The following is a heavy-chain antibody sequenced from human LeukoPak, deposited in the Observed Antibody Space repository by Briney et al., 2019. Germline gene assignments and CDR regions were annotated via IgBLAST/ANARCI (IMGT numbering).Heavy chain of an antibody. CDR2: IYHSGST. CDR1: GYSISSGYY. CDR3: AREISGYYDSSGYSPFDY. Sequence: SETLSLTCTVSGYSISSGYYWGWIRQPPGKGLEWIGSIYHSGSTYYNPSLKSRVTISVDTSKNQFSLKLSSVTAADTAVYYCAREISGYYDSSGYSPFDYWGQGTLVTVSS. V-gene: IGHV4-38-2*02. J-gene: IGHJ4*02. D-gene: IGHD3-22*01.